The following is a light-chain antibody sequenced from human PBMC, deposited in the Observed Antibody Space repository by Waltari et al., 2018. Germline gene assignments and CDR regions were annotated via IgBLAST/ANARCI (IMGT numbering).Light chain of an antibody. CDR1: QSISSW. CDR3: QQYNSYPLT. J-gene: IGKJ4*01. V-gene: IGKV1-5*03. CDR2: KAT. Sequence: DIQMTQSPSTLSASVGDRVTITCRASQSISSWLAWYQQKPGKAPKPLIYKATRLESGVPXXFXGSGSGXXXTXTISSXQPDXXXXXXXQQYNSYPLTFGGGTKVEIK.